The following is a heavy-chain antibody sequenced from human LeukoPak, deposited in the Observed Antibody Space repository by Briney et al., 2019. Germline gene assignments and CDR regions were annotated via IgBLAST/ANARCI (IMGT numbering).Heavy chain of an antibody. CDR3: ARAYYDYVWGSYRTDAFDI. V-gene: IGHV4-30-2*01. J-gene: IGHJ3*02. CDR1: GGSISSGGYS. Sequence: PSQTLSLTCAVSGGSISSGGYSWSWIRQPPGKGLEWIGYIYHSGSTYYNPSLKSRVTISVDTSKNQFSLKLSSVTAADTAVYYCARAYYDYVWGSYRTDAFDIWGQGTMVTVSS. D-gene: IGHD3-16*02. CDR2: IYHSGST.